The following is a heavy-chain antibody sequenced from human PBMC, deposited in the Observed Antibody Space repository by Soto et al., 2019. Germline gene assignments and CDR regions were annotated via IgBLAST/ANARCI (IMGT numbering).Heavy chain of an antibody. D-gene: IGHD2-2*01. J-gene: IGHJ4*02. CDR2: IYYSGYT. CDR1: GASVSRGSYY. V-gene: IGHV4-61*01. Sequence: ASETLSLTCTVSGASVSRGSYYWSWIRQPPGKGLEWIGHIYYSGYTKYNPSLKSRVTISGDTYKNQFSLKLSSAAAADTAVYHFVSSLGMPAPIDSWGQGTQVTVSS. CDR3: VSSLGMPAPIDS.